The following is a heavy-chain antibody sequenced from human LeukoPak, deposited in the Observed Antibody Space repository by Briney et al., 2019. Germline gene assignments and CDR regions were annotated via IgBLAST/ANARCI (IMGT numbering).Heavy chain of an antibody. Sequence: PGGSLRLSCAASGFTVNSNYLSWVRQAPGKGLEWVSTLYNTGNTYYANSVKGRFSISRDNSKNTLFLQTNGLRVEDTAVYYCARDPPAVSINTYAWGQGTLVTVSS. CDR2: LYNTGNT. D-gene: IGHD2-8*01. J-gene: IGHJ4*02. CDR3: ARDPPAVSINTYA. CDR1: GFTVNSNY. V-gene: IGHV3-53*01.